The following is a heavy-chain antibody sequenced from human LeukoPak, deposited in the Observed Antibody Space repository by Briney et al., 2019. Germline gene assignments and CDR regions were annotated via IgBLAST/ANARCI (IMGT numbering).Heavy chain of an antibody. CDR1: GGSISSYY. Sequence: PSETLSLTCTVSGGSISSYYWSWIRQPPGKGLEWIGYIYYSGSTNNNPSLKSRVTISVDTSKNQFSLKLSSVTAVDTAVYYCARGSGWYYYWGQGTLVTVSS. CDR2: IYYSGST. CDR3: ARGSGWYYY. V-gene: IGHV4-59*01. D-gene: IGHD6-19*01. J-gene: IGHJ4*02.